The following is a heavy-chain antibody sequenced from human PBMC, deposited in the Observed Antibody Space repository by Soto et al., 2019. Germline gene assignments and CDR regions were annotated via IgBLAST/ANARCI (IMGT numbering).Heavy chain of an antibody. CDR2: ISYDGSNK. Sequence: QVQLVESGGGVVQPGRSLRLSCAASGFTFSSYGMHWVRQAPGKGLEWVAVISYDGSNKYYADSVKGRFTISRDNSKNTLYLQMNSLRAEDTAVYYCAKAFGGYCSSTSCPKIAYWGQGTLVTVSS. CDR3: AKAFGGYCSSTSCPKIAY. CDR1: GFTFSSYG. J-gene: IGHJ4*02. V-gene: IGHV3-30*18. D-gene: IGHD2-2*01.